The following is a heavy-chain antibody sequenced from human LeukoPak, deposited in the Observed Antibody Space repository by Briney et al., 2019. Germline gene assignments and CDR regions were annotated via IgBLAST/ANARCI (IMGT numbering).Heavy chain of an antibody. J-gene: IGHJ4*02. D-gene: IGHD6-13*01. CDR2: IHHSGST. CDR1: GSSISSGYY. Sequence: SETLSLTCTVSGSSISSGYYWGWIRQPPGKGLEWIGSIHHSGSTYYSPSLKSRVTISVDTSKNQFSLKLNSVTAADTAVYYCARVGPYSSSWYLDYWGQGTLVTVSS. V-gene: IGHV4-38-2*02. CDR3: ARVGPYSSSWYLDY.